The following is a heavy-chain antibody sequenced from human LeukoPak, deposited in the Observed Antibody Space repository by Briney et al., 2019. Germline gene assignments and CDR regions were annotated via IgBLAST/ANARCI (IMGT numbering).Heavy chain of an antibody. J-gene: IGHJ3*02. V-gene: IGHV3-48*04. CDR2: ISSSSSTI. D-gene: IGHD5-12*01. CDR3: ARVDGYSGQRGAFDI. Sequence: GGSLRLSCAASGFTFSSYSMNWVRQAPGKGLEWVSYISSSSSTIYYADSVKGRFTISRDNAKNSLYLQMNSLRAEDTAVYYCARVDGYSGQRGAFDIWGQGTMVTVSS. CDR1: GFTFSSYS.